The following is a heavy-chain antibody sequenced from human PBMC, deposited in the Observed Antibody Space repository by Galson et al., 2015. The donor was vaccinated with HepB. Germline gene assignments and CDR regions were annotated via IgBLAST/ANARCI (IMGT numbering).Heavy chain of an antibody. V-gene: IGHV1-69*06. Sequence: SVKVSCKASGGTFSSYAISWVRQAPGQGLEWMGGIIPIFGTANYAQKFQGRVTITADKSTSTAYMELSSLRSEDTAVYYCASLAGATIHFDYWGQGTLVTVSS. J-gene: IGHJ4*02. CDR3: ASLAGATIHFDY. D-gene: IGHD1-26*01. CDR2: IIPIFGTA. CDR1: GGTFSSYA.